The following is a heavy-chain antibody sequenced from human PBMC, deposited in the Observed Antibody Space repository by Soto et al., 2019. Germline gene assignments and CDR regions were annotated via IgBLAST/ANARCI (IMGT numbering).Heavy chain of an antibody. J-gene: IGHJ5*02. CDR1: GGSFSGNY. V-gene: IGHV4-34*01. D-gene: IGHD3-10*01. Sequence: TLSLTCAVYGGSFSGNYWSWIRQPPGKGLEWIGEINHSGSTNYNPSLKSRVTISVDTSKNQFSLKLSSVTAADTAVYYCARSHLMVRGVITRKNWFDPWGQGTLVTVSS. CDR2: INHSGST. CDR3: ARSHLMVRGVITRKNWFDP.